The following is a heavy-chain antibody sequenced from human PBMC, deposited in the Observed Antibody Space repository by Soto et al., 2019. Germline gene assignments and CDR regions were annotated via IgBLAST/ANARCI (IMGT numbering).Heavy chain of an antibody. CDR2: IIPIFGTA. V-gene: IGHV1-69*13. Sequence: SSVKVSCKASGGTFSSYAISWVRQAPGQGLEWMGGIIPIFGTANYAQKFQGRVTITADESTSTAYMELSSLRSEDTAVYYCARGEDIVVVSVATRHSYGMDVWGQGTTVTVSS. D-gene: IGHD2-2*01. CDR3: ARGEDIVVVSVATRHSYGMDV. CDR1: GGTFSSYA. J-gene: IGHJ6*02.